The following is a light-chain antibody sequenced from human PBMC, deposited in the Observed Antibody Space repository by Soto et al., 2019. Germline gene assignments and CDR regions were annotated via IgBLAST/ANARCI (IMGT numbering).Light chain of an antibody. Sequence: EFLLTQSPGTLSFSPWEITTLFCSASQTVRNNYLAWYQQKPGQAPRLLIYGASGRATGIPDRFSGSGSRTDYTLIITRLEPEDFAFYYCQQYGSSPWTFGQGTKVDIK. J-gene: IGKJ1*01. V-gene: IGKV3-20*01. CDR3: QQYGSSPWT. CDR2: GAS. CDR1: QTVRNNY.